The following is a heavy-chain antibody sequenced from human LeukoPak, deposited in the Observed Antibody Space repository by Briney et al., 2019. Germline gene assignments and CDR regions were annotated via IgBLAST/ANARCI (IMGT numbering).Heavy chain of an antibody. J-gene: IGHJ4*02. V-gene: IGHV3-11*04. CDR1: GFSFSDYY. CDR3: ARERNYDSSGHDDY. D-gene: IGHD3-22*01. CDR2: ISSSGNTT. Sequence: GGSLRLSCAASGFSFSDYYMTWIRQAPGKGLEWVSYISSSGNTTYYADSVKGRFTISRDNAKNSLYLQMNSLRAEDTAVYYCARERNYDSSGHDDYWGQGTLVTVSS.